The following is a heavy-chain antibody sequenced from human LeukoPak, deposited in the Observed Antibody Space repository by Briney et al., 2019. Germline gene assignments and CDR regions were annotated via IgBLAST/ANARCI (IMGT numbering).Heavy chain of an antibody. CDR2: ISGSGGST. CDR3: ARVLAYSGYDFG. D-gene: IGHD5-12*01. V-gene: IGHV3-23*01. CDR1: GFTFSSYG. J-gene: IGHJ4*02. Sequence: GGTLRLSCAASGFTFSSYGMSWVRQAPGKGLEWVSAISGSGGSTYYADSVKGRFTISRDNSKNTLYLQMNSLRAEDTAVYYCARVLAYSGYDFGWGQGTLVTVSS.